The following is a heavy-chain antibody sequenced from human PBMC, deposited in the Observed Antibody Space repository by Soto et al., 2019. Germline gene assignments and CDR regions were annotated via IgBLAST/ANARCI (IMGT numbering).Heavy chain of an antibody. D-gene: IGHD2-2*01. J-gene: IGHJ3*01. CDR2: ISWDGGYK. CDR3: AKDEGYCNSISCKDAFDY. Sequence: EVQLVESGGGLVQPGRSLRLSCAASGFTFVDYAMHWVRQAPGQGLEWVSGISWDGGYKGYADSVKGRFTISRDNAKKSLYLEMNSLRVEDTALYYCAKDEGYCNSISCKDAFDYWGQATTVTVS. V-gene: IGHV3-9*01. CDR1: GFTFVDYA.